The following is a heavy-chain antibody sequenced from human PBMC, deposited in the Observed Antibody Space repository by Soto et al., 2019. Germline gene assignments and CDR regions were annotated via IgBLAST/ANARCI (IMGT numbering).Heavy chain of an antibody. CDR1: GGSISSSSYY. V-gene: IGHV4-39*01. CDR3: ARQGQLVHLPSFGDY. CDR2: IYYSGST. Sequence: SETLSLTCTVSGGSISSSSYYWGWIRQPPGKGLEWIGSIYYSGSTYYNPSLKSRVTISVDTSKNQFSLKLSSVTAADTAVYYCARQGQLVHLPSFGDYWGQGTLVTVSS. D-gene: IGHD6-6*01. J-gene: IGHJ4*02.